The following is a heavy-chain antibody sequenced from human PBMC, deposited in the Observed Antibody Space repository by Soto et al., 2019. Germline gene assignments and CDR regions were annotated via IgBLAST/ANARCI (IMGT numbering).Heavy chain of an antibody. D-gene: IGHD4-17*01. CDR3: ARHVPSGDYAYYYYGMDV. Sequence: QVQLQESGPGLVKPSETLSLTCTVSGGSISSYYWSWIRQPPGKGLEWIGYIYYSGSTNYNPSLTRRVTISVDTSKNQFSLKLSSVTAADTAVYYCARHVPSGDYAYYYYGMDVWGQGTTVTVSS. CDR2: IYYSGST. J-gene: IGHJ6*02. CDR1: GGSISSYY. V-gene: IGHV4-59*08.